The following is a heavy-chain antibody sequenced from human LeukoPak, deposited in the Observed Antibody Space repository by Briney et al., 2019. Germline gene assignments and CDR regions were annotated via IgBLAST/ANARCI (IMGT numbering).Heavy chain of an antibody. J-gene: IGHJ4*02. V-gene: IGHV3-21*01. CDR3: ARVYSGYDSFFDY. D-gene: IGHD5-12*01. Sequence: GGSLRLSCAASGFTFSSYSMNWVRQAPGKGLEWVSSISSSSSYIYYADSVKGRFTISRDNAKNSLYLQMNSLRAEDTAVYYCARVYSGYDSFFDYWGQGTLVTVSS. CDR2: ISSSSSYI. CDR1: GFTFSSYS.